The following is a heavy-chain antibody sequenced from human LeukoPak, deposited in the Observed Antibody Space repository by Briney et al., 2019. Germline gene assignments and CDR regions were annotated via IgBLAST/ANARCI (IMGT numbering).Heavy chain of an antibody. D-gene: IGHD3-10*01. J-gene: IGHJ6*02. CDR1: GFIFVDYA. Sequence: PGRSLRLSCAASGFIFVDYAMHWVRQAPGQGLGWVAGISWNSGSIDYADSVKGRITISRDNAKNSLYLQMNSLRAEDTALYYCARDMAMVRGNGMDVWGQGTTVTVSS. CDR2: ISWNSGSI. CDR3: ARDMAMVRGNGMDV. V-gene: IGHV3-9*01.